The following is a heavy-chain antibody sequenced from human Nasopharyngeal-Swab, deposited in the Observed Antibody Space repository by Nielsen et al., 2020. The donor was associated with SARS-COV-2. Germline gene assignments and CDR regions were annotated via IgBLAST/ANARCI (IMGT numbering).Heavy chain of an antibody. CDR2: IKQDGSER. J-gene: IGHJ6*02. CDR3: ARGVLHTLYYYYGMDV. V-gene: IGHV3-7*03. D-gene: IGHD2/OR15-2a*01. Sequence: WIRQPPGKRMEWVANIKQDGSERYYVDSVKGRFTISRDNAKNSLYLQMNSLRAEDTAVYYCARGVLHTLYYYYGMDVWGQGTTVTVSS.